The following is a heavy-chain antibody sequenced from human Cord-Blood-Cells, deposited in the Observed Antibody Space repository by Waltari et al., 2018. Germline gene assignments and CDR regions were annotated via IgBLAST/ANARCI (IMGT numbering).Heavy chain of an antibody. J-gene: IGHJ4*02. Sequence: QVQLQQWGAGLLKPSETLSLTCAVYGGSFSGYYWSWIRQPPGKGLEWIGEINHSGSTNYNPSLKSRVTISEDTSKNQFSLKLSSVTAADTAVYYCARGRRYYVDYWGQGTLVTVSS. CDR1: GGSFSGYY. CDR3: ARGRRYYVDY. CDR2: INHSGST. V-gene: IGHV4-34*01.